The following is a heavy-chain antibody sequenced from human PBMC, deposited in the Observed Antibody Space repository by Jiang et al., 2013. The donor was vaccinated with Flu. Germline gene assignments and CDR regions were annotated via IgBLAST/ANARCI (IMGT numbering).Heavy chain of an antibody. Sequence: VQLVESGAEVKKPGESLKISCKGSGYSFTNYWIGWVRQMPGKGLEWMGIIYPGDSDTRYSPSFQGQVTISADKSISTAYLQWSSLKASDTAIYYCARRLGYCSSTSCSNYYYYGMDVWGQGTTVTVSS. CDR1: GYSFTNYW. CDR3: ARRLGYCSSTSCSNYYYYGMDV. V-gene: IGHV5-51*01. D-gene: IGHD2-2*01. CDR2: IYPGDSDT. J-gene: IGHJ6*02.